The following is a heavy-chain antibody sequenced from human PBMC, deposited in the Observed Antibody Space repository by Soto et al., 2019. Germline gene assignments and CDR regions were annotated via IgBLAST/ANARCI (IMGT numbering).Heavy chain of an antibody. CDR2: IYYTGRT. CDR3: ASDRATETTGLRHNYFDP. CDR1: GGAISSYF. D-gene: IGHD1-1*01. V-gene: IGHV4-59*08. J-gene: IGHJ5*02. Sequence: SESLSLSCXVSGGAISSYFWTWMLPTPLKGLEWIGYIYYTGRTNYNPSLKSRVTISLDTSKNQFSLKLISVTAADTAFYYCASDRATETTGLRHNYFDPWGQGTLVTVSS.